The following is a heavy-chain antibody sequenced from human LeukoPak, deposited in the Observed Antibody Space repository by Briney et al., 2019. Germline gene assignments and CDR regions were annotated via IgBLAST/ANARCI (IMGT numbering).Heavy chain of an antibody. J-gene: IGHJ4*02. D-gene: IGHD6-6*01. CDR2: INSDGSST. V-gene: IGHV3-74*01. CDR3: ARESFAARWD. CDR1: GFTFSSYW. Sequence: PGGSLRLSCAASGFTFSSYWMHWVRQAPGKGLVWVSRINSDGSSTNYADSVKGRFTISRDNTKNSLYLQMNSLTAEDTAVYYCARESFAARWDWGQGTLVTVSS.